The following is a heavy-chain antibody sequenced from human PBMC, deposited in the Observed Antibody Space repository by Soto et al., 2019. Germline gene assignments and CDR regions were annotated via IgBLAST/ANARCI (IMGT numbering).Heavy chain of an antibody. Sequence: QITLKESGPTLVKPTQTLTLTCSFSGFSLSTRAVGVGWIRQPPGKALEWLALISWDDDKRYSPSLKSRLTTTKATSENQVVLTMTYVDPLDTATYYCAHRALSGSRYYFDYWGQGTLVTVSS. CDR1: GFSLSTRAVG. J-gene: IGHJ4*02. V-gene: IGHV2-5*02. CDR3: AHRALSGSRYYFDY. D-gene: IGHD1-26*01. CDR2: ISWDDDK.